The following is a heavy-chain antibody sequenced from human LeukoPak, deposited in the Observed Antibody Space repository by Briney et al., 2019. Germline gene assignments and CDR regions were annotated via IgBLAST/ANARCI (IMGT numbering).Heavy chain of an antibody. V-gene: IGHV3-33*08. J-gene: IGHJ4*02. CDR2: IWYDGSNK. D-gene: IGHD3-10*01. Sequence: GGSLRLSCAASGFTFSSYAMSWVRQAPGKGLEWVAVIWYDGSNKYYADSVEGRFTISRDNSKNTLYLQMNSLRAEDTAVYYCARDYPGFDYWGQGTLVTVSS. CDR3: ARDYPGFDY. CDR1: GFTFSSYA.